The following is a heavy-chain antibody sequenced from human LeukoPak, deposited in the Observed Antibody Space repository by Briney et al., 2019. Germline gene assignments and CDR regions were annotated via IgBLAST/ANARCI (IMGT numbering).Heavy chain of an antibody. CDR1: GGTXSSYA. CDR3: ARENLGLHDY. Sequence: SVKVSCKASGGTXSSYAISWVRQAPGQGLEWMGGIIPIFGTANYAQKFQGRVTITADESTSTAYMELSSLRSEDTAVYHCARENLGLHDYWGQGTLVTVSS. D-gene: IGHD1-14*01. J-gene: IGHJ4*02. CDR2: IIPIFGTA. V-gene: IGHV1-69*01.